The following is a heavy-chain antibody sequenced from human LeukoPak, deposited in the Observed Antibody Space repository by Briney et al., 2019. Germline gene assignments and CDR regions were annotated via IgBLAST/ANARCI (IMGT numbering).Heavy chain of an antibody. CDR3: ASRSCTTPYYFDY. CDR1: GYTFTYYG. Sequence: ASVKVSCKVSGYTFTYYGLTWMRQAPGQGLEWMGWIAPNNGNTNYAQKFQGRVTMTTDTSTSTAYMELSRLRSADTYVYYCASRSCTTPYYFDYWGQGTLVTVSS. D-gene: IGHD4-17*01. CDR2: IAPNNGNT. V-gene: IGHV1-18*01. J-gene: IGHJ4*02.